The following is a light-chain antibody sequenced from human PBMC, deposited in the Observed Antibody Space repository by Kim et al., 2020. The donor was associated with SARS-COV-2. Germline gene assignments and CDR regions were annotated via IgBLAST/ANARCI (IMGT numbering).Light chain of an antibody. CDR2: GAS. J-gene: IGKJ2*01. CDR1: QSVSSSY. CDR3: QQYGRSPYT. V-gene: IGKV3-20*01. Sequence: LSPGERATPSCRASQSVSSSYLAWYQQKPGQAPRLLIYGASSRATGIPDRFSGSGSGTDFTLTISRLEPEDFAVYYCQQYGRSPYTFGQGTKLEI.